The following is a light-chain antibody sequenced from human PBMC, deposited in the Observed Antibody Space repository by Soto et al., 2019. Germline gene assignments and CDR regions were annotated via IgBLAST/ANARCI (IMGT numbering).Light chain of an antibody. CDR2: DAS. J-gene: IGKJ3*01. V-gene: IGKV3-11*01. CDR3: QKRSNWPPT. CDR1: HCVSSY. Sequence: EIVLPQSPATLYLSPGERATLSCMASHCVSSYLAWYQQQTGQAPRLLIYDASNRATGNPARFSGSVSGTDFPLTISRLQLEDFAVYYSQKRSNWPPTFRPGPKVDI.